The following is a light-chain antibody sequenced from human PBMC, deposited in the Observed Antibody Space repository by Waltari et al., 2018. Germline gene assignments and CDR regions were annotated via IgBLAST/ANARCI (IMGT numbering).Light chain of an antibody. CDR3: KQYYRSRT. J-gene: IGKJ1*01. CDR2: GAT. Sequence: NVCYRCKNKKFLACDHSKRGQPPNLRFSGATSRESGVPDRFSARGSGTDFTLTSNYLRAEDVAVYYCKQYYRSRTFGQGTKVEIK. CDR1: NVCYRCKNKKF. V-gene: IGKV4-1*01.